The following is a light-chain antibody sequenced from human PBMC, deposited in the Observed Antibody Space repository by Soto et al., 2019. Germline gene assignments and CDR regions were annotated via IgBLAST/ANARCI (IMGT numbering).Light chain of an antibody. Sequence: DIVMTQSPLSLPVTPGEPASISCRSSQSLLHSNGYNYLYWYLQKPGQSPQLLIYLGSNRASGGPDRLSGSGSGTDFTLKISRVEAEDVGVYYCMQALQTPYTFGQGTKLEIK. J-gene: IGKJ2*01. V-gene: IGKV2-28*01. CDR1: QSLLHSNGYNY. CDR2: LGS. CDR3: MQALQTPYT.